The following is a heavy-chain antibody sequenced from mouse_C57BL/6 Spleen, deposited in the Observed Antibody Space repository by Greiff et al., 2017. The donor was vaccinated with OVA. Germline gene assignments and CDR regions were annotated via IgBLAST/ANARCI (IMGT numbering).Heavy chain of an antibody. J-gene: IGHJ1*03. Sequence: VQLQQSGPELVKPGASVKMSCKASGYTFTDYNMHWVKQSHGKSLEWIGYINPNNGGTSYNQKFKGKATLTVNKSSSTAYMELRSLTSEDSAVYYCARIITTEWYFDVWGTGTTVTVSS. CDR3: ARIITTEWYFDV. D-gene: IGHD1-1*01. CDR2: INPNNGGT. CDR1: GYTFTDYN. V-gene: IGHV1-22*01.